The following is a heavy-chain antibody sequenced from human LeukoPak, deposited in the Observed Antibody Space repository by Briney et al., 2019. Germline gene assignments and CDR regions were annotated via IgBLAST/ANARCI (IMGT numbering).Heavy chain of an antibody. Sequence: PGGSLRLSCAASGFTFSSYAMSWVRQAPGKGLEWVSAISGSGGTTSYADSVKGRFTSSRDISKNTLYLQMNSLRAEDTAVYYCAKEARVVGAKDYWGQGTLVTVSS. J-gene: IGHJ4*02. CDR2: ISGSGGTT. CDR3: AKEARVVGAKDY. V-gene: IGHV3-23*01. CDR1: GFTFSSYA. D-gene: IGHD1-26*01.